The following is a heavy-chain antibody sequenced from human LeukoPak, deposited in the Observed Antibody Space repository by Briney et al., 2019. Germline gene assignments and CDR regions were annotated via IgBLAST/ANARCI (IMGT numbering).Heavy chain of an antibody. CDR2: IDRPAKSYAT. CDR1: GFTFSSNF. D-gene: IGHD1-26*01. J-gene: IGHJ5*02. Sequence: GGSLRLSCAASGFTFSSNFMSWVRQASGKGLEWVGLIDRPAKSYATAYGASVGGRFTISRDDSKNTAYLQMDSLKTEDTALYYCTRDRGTYNWLDHWGQGTLVTVSS. V-gene: IGHV3-73*01. CDR3: TRDRGTYNWLDH.